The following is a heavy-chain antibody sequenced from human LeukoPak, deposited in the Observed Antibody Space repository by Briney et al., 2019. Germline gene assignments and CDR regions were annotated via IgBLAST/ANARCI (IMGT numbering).Heavy chain of an antibody. Sequence: GASVKVSCKASSYTFTSYGICWVRQAPGQGLEWMGWISAYNGNTNYAQKLQGRVTMTTDTSTSTAYMELRSLRSDDTAVYYCARDVDEYYYYYMDVWGKGTTVTVSS. CDR2: ISAYNGNT. J-gene: IGHJ6*03. CDR3: ARDVDEYYYYYMDV. V-gene: IGHV1-18*01. CDR1: SYTFTSYG.